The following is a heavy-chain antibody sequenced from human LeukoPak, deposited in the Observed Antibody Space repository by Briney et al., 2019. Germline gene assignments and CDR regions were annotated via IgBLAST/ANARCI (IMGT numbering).Heavy chain of an antibody. Sequence: GRSLRLFCAASGFTFSSYVMHWVRQAPGKGLEWVAVISYDGSNKYYADSVKGRFTISRDNSKNTLYLQMNSLRAGDTAVYYCAKGRRVGSLIAADYWGQGTLVTVSS. V-gene: IGHV3-30*18. D-gene: IGHD6-13*01. CDR3: AKGRRVGSLIAADY. CDR1: GFTFSSYV. CDR2: ISYDGSNK. J-gene: IGHJ4*02.